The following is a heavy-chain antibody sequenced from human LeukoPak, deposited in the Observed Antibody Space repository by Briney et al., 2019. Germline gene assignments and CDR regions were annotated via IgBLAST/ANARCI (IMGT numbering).Heavy chain of an antibody. V-gene: IGHV4-34*01. J-gene: IGHJ4*02. Sequence: SETLSLTCAVYGGSFSGYYRSWIRQPPGKGLEWIGEINHSGSTNYNPSLKSRVTISVDTSKNQFSLKLSSVTAADTAVYYCARHSLYCSGGSCYLFPFDYWGQGTLVTVSS. CDR2: INHSGST. CDR3: ARHSLYCSGGSCYLFPFDY. D-gene: IGHD2-15*01. CDR1: GGSFSGYY.